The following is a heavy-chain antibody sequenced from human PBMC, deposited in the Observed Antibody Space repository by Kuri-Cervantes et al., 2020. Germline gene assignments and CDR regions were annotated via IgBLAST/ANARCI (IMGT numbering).Heavy chain of an antibody. CDR1: GGSISSSSYY. CDR2: TYYSGST. Sequence: ESLKISCTVSGGSISSSSYYWSWIRQPPGKGLEWIGYTYYSGSTNYNPSLKSRVTISVDTSKNQFSLKLSSVTAADTAVYYCARSLGGASYYAYWGQGTLVTVSS. D-gene: IGHD3-10*01. J-gene: IGHJ4*02. V-gene: IGHV4-61*01. CDR3: ARSLGGASYYAY.